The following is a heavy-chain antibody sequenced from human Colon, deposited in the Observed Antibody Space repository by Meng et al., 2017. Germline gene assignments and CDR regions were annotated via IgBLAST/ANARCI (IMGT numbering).Heavy chain of an antibody. CDR3: AGARATVTTLEPFNL. D-gene: IGHD4-17*01. CDR2: IFYTGST. CDR1: GGSVSSGGYY. J-gene: IGHJ2*01. Sequence: GPVEDSGPGLVKPSQTLSLTCTVSGGSVSSGGYYWSWIRQRPGKGLEYIGYIFYTGSTYYSPSLKSRLTFSLDTSKNQFSLKLDFATAADTAVYYCAGARATVTTLEPFNLWGRGTLVTVSS. V-gene: IGHV4-31*03.